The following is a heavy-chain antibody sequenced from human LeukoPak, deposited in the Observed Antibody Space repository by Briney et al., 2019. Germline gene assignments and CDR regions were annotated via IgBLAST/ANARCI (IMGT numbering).Heavy chain of an antibody. CDR3: AGSSGTSHGY. CDR1: GGSFSGYY. D-gene: IGHD6-19*01. Sequence: SETLSLNCAVYGGSFSGYYWSWIRQPPGKGLEWIGEINHSGSTNYNPSLKSRVTISVDTSKNQFSLKLSSVTAADTAVYYCAGSSGTSHGYWGQGTLVTVSS. V-gene: IGHV4-34*01. J-gene: IGHJ4*02. CDR2: INHSGST.